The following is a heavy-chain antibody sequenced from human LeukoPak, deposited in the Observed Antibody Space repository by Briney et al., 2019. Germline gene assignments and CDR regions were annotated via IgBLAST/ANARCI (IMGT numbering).Heavy chain of an antibody. Sequence: GGSLRLSCAASGFTFSSYGMNWVRQAPGKGLEWVSSISSSSSYIYYADSVKGRFTISRDNAKNSLYLQMNSLRAEDTAVYYCARGEVVVVAATPDYWGQGTLVTVSS. D-gene: IGHD2-15*01. V-gene: IGHV3-21*01. CDR1: GFTFSSYG. J-gene: IGHJ4*02. CDR2: ISSSSSYI. CDR3: ARGEVVVVAATPDY.